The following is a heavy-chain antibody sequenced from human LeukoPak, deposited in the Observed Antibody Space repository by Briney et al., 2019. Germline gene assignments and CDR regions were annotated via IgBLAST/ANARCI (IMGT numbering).Heavy chain of an antibody. CDR1: GYTCTSYD. V-gene: IGHV1-8*03. CDR3: ARGSLLRFLEWSPHGHFYMDV. J-gene: IGHJ6*03. Sequence: ASVTVSCKASGYTCTSYDYYWVRQATGQGLEWMGWMNPNSGNTGYAQKFQGRVTITRNTSISTAYMGLSSLRSEDTAVYYCARGSLLRFLEWSPHGHFYMDVWGKGTTVTISS. D-gene: IGHD3-3*01. CDR2: MNPNSGNT.